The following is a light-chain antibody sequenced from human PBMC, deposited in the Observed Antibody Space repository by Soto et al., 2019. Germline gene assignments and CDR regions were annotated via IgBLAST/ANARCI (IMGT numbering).Light chain of an antibody. Sequence: DIPMTQSPSTLSGSVGDRVNITCRASQSISRWWAWYQQKPWKAPKLLIHDASSLESGVPSRFSGSGSGTESTLTIRSLKPDDFATYYCQQYSSHWTFGQGTKVDIK. CDR2: DAS. V-gene: IGKV1-5*01. J-gene: IGKJ1*01. CDR3: QQYSSHWT. CDR1: QSISRW.